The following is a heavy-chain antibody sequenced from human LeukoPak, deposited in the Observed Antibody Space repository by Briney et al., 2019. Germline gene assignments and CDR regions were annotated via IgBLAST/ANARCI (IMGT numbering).Heavy chain of an antibody. V-gene: IGHV3-30-3*01. D-gene: IGHD6-6*01. CDR3: ARRPDCFDH. CDR1: GFTFSSYA. CDR2: ISYDGSNK. J-gene: IGHJ4*02. Sequence: GGSLRLSCAASGFTFSSYAMHWVRQAPGKGLEWVAVISYDGSNKYYADSVKGRFTISRDNSKNTLHLQMNSLRAEDTAVYYCARRPDCFDHWGQGTLVTVSS.